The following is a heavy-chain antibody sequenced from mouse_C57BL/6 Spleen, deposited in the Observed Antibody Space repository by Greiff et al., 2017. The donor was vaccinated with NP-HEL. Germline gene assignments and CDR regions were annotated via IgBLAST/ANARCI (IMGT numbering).Heavy chain of an antibody. CDR2: ISYDGSN. D-gene: IGHD1-1*01. CDR3: ARSYYYGSRALDY. J-gene: IGHJ2*01. CDR1: GYSITSGYY. V-gene: IGHV3-6*01. Sequence: VQLKESGPGLVKPSQSLSLTCSVTGYSITSGYYWNWIRQFPGNKLEWMGYISYDGSNNYNPSLKNRISITRDTSKNQFFLKLNSVTTEDTATYYCARSYYYGSRALDYWGQGTTLTVSS.